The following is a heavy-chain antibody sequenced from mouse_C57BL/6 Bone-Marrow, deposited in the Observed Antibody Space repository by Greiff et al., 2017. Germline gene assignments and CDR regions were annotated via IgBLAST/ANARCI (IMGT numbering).Heavy chain of an antibody. V-gene: IGHV1-81*01. CDR2: IYPRSGNT. CDR3: ARLIWLRRGDYLDY. Sequence: QVQLQQSGAELARPGASVKLSCKASGYTCTSYGISWVKQRTGQGLEWIGEIYPRSGNTYYNEKFKGKATLTADKSSSTAYMELRSLTSEDSAVYFCARLIWLRRGDYLDYWGQGTTLTVSS. D-gene: IGHD2-2*01. CDR1: GYTCTSYG. J-gene: IGHJ2*01.